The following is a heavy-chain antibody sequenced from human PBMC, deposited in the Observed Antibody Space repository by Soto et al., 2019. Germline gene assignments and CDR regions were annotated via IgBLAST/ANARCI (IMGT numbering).Heavy chain of an antibody. V-gene: IGHV3-30-3*01. J-gene: IGHJ4*02. Sequence: PGGSLRLSCAASGFTFSSYAVHWVRQAPGKGLEWVAVISYDGSNKYYADSVKGRFTISRDNSKNTLYLQMNSLRAEDTAVYYCARERGYSSSWPFDYWGQGTLVTVSS. D-gene: IGHD6-13*01. CDR1: GFTFSSYA. CDR3: ARERGYSSSWPFDY. CDR2: ISYDGSNK.